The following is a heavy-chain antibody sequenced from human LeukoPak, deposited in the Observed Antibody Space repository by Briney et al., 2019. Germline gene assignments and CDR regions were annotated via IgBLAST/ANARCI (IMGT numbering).Heavy chain of an antibody. CDR1: GYTFTDYY. Sequence: GASVKVSCKASGYTFTDYYIHWVRQAPGQGLEWMGWINPNSGVTNYAQKFQGRVTMTRDTSISTAYMEVSRLISDDTAVYYCALGAPIPYSSSWNYWGQGTLVTVSS. J-gene: IGHJ4*02. CDR3: ALGAPIPYSSSWNY. V-gene: IGHV1-2*02. CDR2: INPNSGVT. D-gene: IGHD6-13*01.